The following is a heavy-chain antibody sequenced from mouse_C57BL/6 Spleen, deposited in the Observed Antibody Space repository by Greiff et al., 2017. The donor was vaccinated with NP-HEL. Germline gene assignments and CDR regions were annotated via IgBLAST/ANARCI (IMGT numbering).Heavy chain of an antibody. Sequence: EVKLVESGGGLVQPGGSLSLSCAASGFTFTDYYMSWVRQPPGKALEWLGFIRNKANGYTTEYSASVKGRFTISRDNSQSILYLQMNALRAEDSATYYCARSAFYYDYDGDFDYWGQGTTLTVSS. CDR3: ARSAFYYDYDGDFDY. CDR1: GFTFTDYY. CDR2: IRNKANGYTT. D-gene: IGHD2-4*01. J-gene: IGHJ2*01. V-gene: IGHV7-3*01.